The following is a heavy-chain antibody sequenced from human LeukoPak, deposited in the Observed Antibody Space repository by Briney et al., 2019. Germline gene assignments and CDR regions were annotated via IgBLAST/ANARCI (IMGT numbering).Heavy chain of an antibody. J-gene: IGHJ4*02. D-gene: IGHD3-22*01. Sequence: GGSLGLSCAASGFYFSNYAMNWVRQAPGKGLEWASGVSGSGGGTYYADSAKGRFTISRDSSKNTLNLQMNSLRGEDTAVYYCTKGHIESGGYYYFDFWGQGTLVTVSS. CDR3: TKGHIESGGYYYFDF. V-gene: IGHV3-23*01. CDR2: VSGSGGGT. CDR1: GFYFSNYA.